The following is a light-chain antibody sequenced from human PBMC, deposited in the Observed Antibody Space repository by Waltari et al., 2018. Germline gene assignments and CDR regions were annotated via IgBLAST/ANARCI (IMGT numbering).Light chain of an antibody. CDR2: GAS. CDR1: QGVSSPF. Sequence: EIVLTQSPGTLSLSPGERATLSCVASQGVSSPFFAWYQQKHGQAPRILIYGASFRAACIPDRFSGSASGTHFTLTISRLEPEDFAVYYCQQFSTSPWTFGQGTKVEFK. J-gene: IGKJ1*01. V-gene: IGKV3-20*01. CDR3: QQFSTSPWT.